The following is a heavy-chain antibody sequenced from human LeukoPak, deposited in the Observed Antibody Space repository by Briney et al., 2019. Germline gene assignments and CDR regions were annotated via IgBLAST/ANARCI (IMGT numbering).Heavy chain of an antibody. D-gene: IGHD3-22*01. Sequence: GGSLRLSCAASGFDFGAYEMNWVRQAPGKGPEWVAYFAGSDTTKYYADSVRGRFIISRDNAKKSLYLQMNSLRAEDTALYYCTTLGYHLDSWGQGTLVTVSS. CDR1: GFDFGAYE. J-gene: IGHJ4*02. V-gene: IGHV3-48*03. CDR3: TTLGYHLDS. CDR2: FAGSDTTK.